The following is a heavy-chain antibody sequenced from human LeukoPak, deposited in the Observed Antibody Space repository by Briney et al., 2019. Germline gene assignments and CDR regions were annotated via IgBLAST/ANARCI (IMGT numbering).Heavy chain of an antibody. CDR2: INHSGST. Sequence: SETLSLTCAVYGGSFSGYYWSWIRQPPGKGLEWIGEINHSGSTNYNPSLKSRVTISVDTSKNQFSLKQSSVTAADTAVYYCARGQRYCSGGSCSRTIYYYYYYMDVWGKGTTVTVSS. CDR3: ARGQRYCSGGSCSRTIYYYYYYMDV. D-gene: IGHD2-15*01. V-gene: IGHV4-34*01. CDR1: GGSFSGYY. J-gene: IGHJ6*03.